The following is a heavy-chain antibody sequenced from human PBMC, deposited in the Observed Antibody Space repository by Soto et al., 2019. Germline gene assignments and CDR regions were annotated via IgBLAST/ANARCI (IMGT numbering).Heavy chain of an antibody. J-gene: IGHJ6*02. CDR2: ISSSGSTI. D-gene: IGHD1-26*01. CDR3: ARVSGGSYYYYYYYGMDV. V-gene: IGHV3-11*01. Sequence: LEWVSYISSSGSTIYYADSVKGRFTISRDNAKNSLYLQMNSLRAEDTAVYYCARVSGGSYYYYYYYGMDVWGQGTTVTVSS.